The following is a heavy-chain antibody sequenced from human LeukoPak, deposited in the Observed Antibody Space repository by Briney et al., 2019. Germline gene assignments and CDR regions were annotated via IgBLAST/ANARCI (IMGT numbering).Heavy chain of an antibody. D-gene: IGHD4-23*01. Sequence: PSETLSLTCTVSGGPISRNSYYWAWIRQPPGKELEWIGSIYYNGNTFYNPSLKSRVTIFVDTSKSQFSLNLSSVTATDTAIYYCARLRSYGGNRGIDYWGQGTLVAVSS. CDR2: IYYNGNT. CDR1: GGPISRNSYY. CDR3: ARLRSYGGNRGIDY. V-gene: IGHV4-39*01. J-gene: IGHJ4*02.